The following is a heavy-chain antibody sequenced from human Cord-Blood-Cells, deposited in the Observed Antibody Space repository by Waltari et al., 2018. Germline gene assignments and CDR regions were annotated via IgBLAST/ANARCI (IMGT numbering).Heavy chain of an antibody. CDR1: GFTFSTSW. CDR2: INSDGSST. CDR3: LYSDDNAFDI. D-gene: IGHD4-17*01. V-gene: IGHV3-74*01. J-gene: IGHJ3*02. Sequence: ELQLVESGGDLVQPGGYLRLPCAASGFTFSTSWMHWVRQDQGKGLVWVSRINSDGSSTSYADSVKGRFTIARDNAKNTLYLQMNSLRAEDTAVYYCLYSDDNAFDIWGQGTMVTVSS.